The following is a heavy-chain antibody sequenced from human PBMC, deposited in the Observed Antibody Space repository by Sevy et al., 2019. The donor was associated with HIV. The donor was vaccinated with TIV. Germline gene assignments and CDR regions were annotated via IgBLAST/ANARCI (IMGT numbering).Heavy chain of an antibody. CDR2: INSDGSDT. J-gene: IGHJ4*02. V-gene: IGHV3-74*01. CDR1: GFSFSSYW. Sequence: GGSLRLSCAASGFSFSSYWMHWVRQAPGKGLVWVSRINSDGSDTTYADSVKGRFTISRDNAKNTLFLQMNSLSAEHAAVYYWVSSLFGGAFDYWGQGTLVTVSS. CDR3: VSSLFGGAFDY. D-gene: IGHD3-16*01.